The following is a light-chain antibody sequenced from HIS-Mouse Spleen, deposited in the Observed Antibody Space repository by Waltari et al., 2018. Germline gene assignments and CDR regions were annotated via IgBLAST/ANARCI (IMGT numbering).Light chain of an antibody. CDR2: DDS. CDR1: NIGGKR. J-gene: IGLJ2*01. Sequence: SYVLPPPPPVSVAPGTTARITSGGHNIGGKRGHWYQQKPGQAPVLVVYDDSDRPSGIPERFSGSNSGNTATLTISRVEAGDEADYYCQVWDSSSDHVVFGGGTKLTVL. V-gene: IGLV3-21*03. CDR3: QVWDSSSDHVV.